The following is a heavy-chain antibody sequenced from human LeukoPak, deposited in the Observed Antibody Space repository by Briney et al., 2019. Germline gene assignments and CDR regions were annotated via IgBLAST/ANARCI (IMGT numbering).Heavy chain of an antibody. Sequence: SETLSLTCTVSGGSISGYYWSWIRQPPGKGLGWIGEINHSGSTNYNPSLKSRVTISVDTSKNQFSLKLSSVTAADTAVYYCARETSGSNDAFDIWGQGTMVTVSS. J-gene: IGHJ3*02. CDR1: GGSISGYY. D-gene: IGHD1-26*01. CDR2: INHSGST. CDR3: ARETSGSNDAFDI. V-gene: IGHV4-34*01.